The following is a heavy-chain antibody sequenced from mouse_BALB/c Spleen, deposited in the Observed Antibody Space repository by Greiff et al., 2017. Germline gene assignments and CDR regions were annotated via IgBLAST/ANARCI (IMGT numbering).Heavy chain of an antibody. CDR2: ISSGGSYT. D-gene: IGHD2-3*01. CDR3: ARRDGYSFYAMDY. CDR1: GFTFSSYG. Sequence: EVHLVESGGDLVKPGGSLKLSCAASGFTFSSYGMSWVRQTPDKRLEWVATISSGGSYTYYPDSVKGRFTISRDNAKNTLYLQMSSLKSEDTAMYYCARRDGYSFYAMDYWGQGTSVTVSS. V-gene: IGHV5-6*01. J-gene: IGHJ4*01.